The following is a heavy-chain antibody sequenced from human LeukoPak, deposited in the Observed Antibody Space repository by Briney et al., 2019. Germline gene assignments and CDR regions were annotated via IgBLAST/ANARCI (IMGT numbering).Heavy chain of an antibody. CDR3: ARVYDYYDSSGYYVSAFDI. D-gene: IGHD3-22*01. CDR1: GYSISSGYY. J-gene: IGHJ3*02. CDR2: IYYSGST. Sequence: SETLSLTCTVSGYSISSGYYWGWIRQPPGRGLEWIGYIYYSGSTNYNPSLKSRVTISVDTSKNQFSLKLSSVTAADTAVYYCARVYDYYDSSGYYVSAFDIWGQGTMVTVSS. V-gene: IGHV4-61*01.